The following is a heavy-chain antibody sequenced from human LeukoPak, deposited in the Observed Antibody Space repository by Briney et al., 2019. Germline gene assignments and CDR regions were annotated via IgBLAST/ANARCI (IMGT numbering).Heavy chain of an antibody. CDR2: MYGDMRDI. J-gene: IGHJ5*02. Sequence: GGSLRLSCEASGLTFSNSWMHWVRQVPGKGLVWVSRMYGDMRDISYADSVKGRFTISRDNAKNTVYLQMNSLRGEDTAVYYCARDDCSSISCYHNWFDPWGQGTLVTVSS. CDR3: ARDDCSSISCYHNWFDP. D-gene: IGHD2-2*01. CDR1: GLTFSNSW. V-gene: IGHV3-74*01.